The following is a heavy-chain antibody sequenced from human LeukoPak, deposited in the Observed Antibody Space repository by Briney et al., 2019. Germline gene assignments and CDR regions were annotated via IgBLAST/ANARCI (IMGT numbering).Heavy chain of an antibody. V-gene: IGHV4-59*01. CDR3: ARGAKVGGYYYGMDV. CDR2: IYYSGST. J-gene: IGHJ6*04. Sequence: SETLSLTCTVSGGSISSYYWSWIRQPPGKGLEWIGYIYYSGSTNYNPSLKSRVTISVDTSKSQFSLKLSSVTAADTAVYYCARGAKVGGYYYGMDVWGKGTTVTVSS. D-gene: IGHD2-15*01. CDR1: GGSISSYY.